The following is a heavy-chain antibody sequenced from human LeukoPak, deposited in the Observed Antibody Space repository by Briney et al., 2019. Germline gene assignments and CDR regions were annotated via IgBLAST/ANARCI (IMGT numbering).Heavy chain of an antibody. D-gene: IGHD1-26*01. CDR2: LSDTGGST. V-gene: IGHV3-23*01. CDR3: AKDVGLGVGATDY. Sequence: AGGSLRLSCAASGFTFSSCAMGWVRQAPGKGLEWVSTLSDTGGSTYYADSVKGRITISRDNFKNTLYLQMNSLRAEDTAVYYCAKDVGLGVGATDYCGRGTLVTVSS. CDR1: GFTFSSCA. J-gene: IGHJ4*02.